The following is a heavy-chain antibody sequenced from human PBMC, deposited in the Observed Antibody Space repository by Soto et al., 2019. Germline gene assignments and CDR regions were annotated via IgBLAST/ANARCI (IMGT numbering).Heavy chain of an antibody. J-gene: IGHJ4*02. Sequence: QVQLIQSGAEVKKPGASVKVSCKVSGTALSGLPMHWVRQAPGKGLEWMASLEFEEDERIFAQRFQGRGTMTEATSTDTADMELSSLKSEDTAMYYCAAGVTSFDYWGQGTLVTVSS. CDR1: GTALSGLP. CDR3: AAGVTSFDY. CDR2: LEFEEDER. D-gene: IGHD2-21*02. V-gene: IGHV1-24*01.